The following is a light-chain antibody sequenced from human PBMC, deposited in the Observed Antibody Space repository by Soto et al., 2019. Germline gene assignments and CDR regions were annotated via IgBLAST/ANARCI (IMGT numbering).Light chain of an antibody. CDR2: GTS. J-gene: IGKJ1*01. CDR3: QYYGSPSWT. V-gene: IGKV3-20*01. CDR1: QSVTSNY. Sequence: EIVLTQSPVTLSLSPGERATLSCRASQSVTSNYLAWYQQRPGQAPRLLIFGTSSRATGIPDKFSGSGSGTDFTLTISRLEPDDFAEYYCQYYGSPSWTFGQGTKVDI.